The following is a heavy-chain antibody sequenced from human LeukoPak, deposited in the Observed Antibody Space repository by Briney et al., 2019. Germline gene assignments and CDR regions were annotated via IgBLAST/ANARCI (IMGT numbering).Heavy chain of an antibody. J-gene: IGHJ2*01. CDR3: VKWTYYYFAL. D-gene: IGHD3-10*01. V-gene: IGHV3-64*01. CDR1: GFSLSSHG. Sequence: GGSLRLSCVVSGFSLSSHGMHWVRQAPGRGLEDVSAISSNGISTLYANSVKGRFTVSRDDSKNTVYLQMGSLGAEDMAVYYCVKWTYYYFALWGRGTLVTVSS. CDR2: ISSNGIST.